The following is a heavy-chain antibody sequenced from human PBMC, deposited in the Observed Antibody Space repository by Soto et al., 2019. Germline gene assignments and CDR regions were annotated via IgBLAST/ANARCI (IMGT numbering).Heavy chain of an antibody. J-gene: IGHJ4*02. Sequence: SETLSLTCTVSGGPISSSSYHWGWIRQPPGKGLEWIGSLFYTGNTYYNPSLKSRVTVSVDTSKNQFFLRLSSVTAADTAVYYCARDVGYSSSSNARPSLFDYWGQGTLVTVSS. V-gene: IGHV4-39*07. CDR3: ARDVGYSSSSNARPSLFDY. CDR2: LFYTGNT. CDR1: GGPISSSSYH. D-gene: IGHD6-13*01.